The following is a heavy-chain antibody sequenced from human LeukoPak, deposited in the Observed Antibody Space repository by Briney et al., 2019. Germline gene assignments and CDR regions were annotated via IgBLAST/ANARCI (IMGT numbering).Heavy chain of an antibody. J-gene: IGHJ4*02. CDR1: GDSISSGSYY. D-gene: IGHD3-22*01. CDR2: IYTSETT. V-gene: IGHV4-61*02. Sequence: SETLSLTCTVSGDSISSGSYYWSWIRQPAGKGLEWIGRIYTSETTNYNPSLNSRVTISADTSKIQFSLKLGSVTAADTAVYYCARASYYYDTSGWVPFDYGGQGTLVTVSS. CDR3: ARASYYYDTSGWVPFDY.